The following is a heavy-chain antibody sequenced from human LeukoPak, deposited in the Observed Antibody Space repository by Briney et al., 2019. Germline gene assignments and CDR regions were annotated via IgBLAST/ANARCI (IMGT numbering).Heavy chain of an antibody. J-gene: IGHJ4*01. Sequence: SETLSLTCTVSSASISSSPYYWGWIRQSPGKGLEWIGSISYSGTTYYNPSLKSRVTISVDTSKNHFSLNLRSVTAADTAVYYCATTVAGVREHAFWGHGTLVTVSS. V-gene: IGHV4-39*02. CDR3: ATTVAGVREHAF. CDR2: ISYSGTT. D-gene: IGHD6-19*01. CDR1: SASISSSPYY.